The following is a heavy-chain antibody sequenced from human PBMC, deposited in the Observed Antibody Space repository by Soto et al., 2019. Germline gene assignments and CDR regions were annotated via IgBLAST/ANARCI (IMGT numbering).Heavy chain of an antibody. CDR3: ASRRDGYKRFDAFDI. J-gene: IGHJ3*02. CDR2: INPSGGST. V-gene: IGHV1-46*01. D-gene: IGHD5-12*01. Sequence: ASVKVSCKASGYTFTSYYMHWVRQAPGQGPEWMGIINPSGGSTSYAQKFQGRVTMTRDTSTSTVYMELSSLRSEDTAVYYCASRRDGYKRFDAFDIWGQGTMVTRLL. CDR1: GYTFTSYY.